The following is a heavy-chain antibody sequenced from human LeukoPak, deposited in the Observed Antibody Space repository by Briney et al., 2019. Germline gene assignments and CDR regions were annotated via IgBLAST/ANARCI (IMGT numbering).Heavy chain of an antibody. J-gene: IGHJ4*02. CDR3: TRCYGSGTPDDY. CDR1: GFTFGDYA. V-gene: IGHV3-49*03. Sequence: GGSLRLSCTGFGFTFGDYAMSWFRQAPGKGLEWVGFTRSKGYGGTTEYAASVKGRFIISRDDSKNIAYLQMNSLKTEDTAVYYCTRCYGSGTPDDYWGQGTLVTVSS. CDR2: TRSKGYGGTT. D-gene: IGHD3-10*01.